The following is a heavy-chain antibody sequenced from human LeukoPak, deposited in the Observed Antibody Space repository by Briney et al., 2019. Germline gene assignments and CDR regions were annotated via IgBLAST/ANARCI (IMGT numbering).Heavy chain of an antibody. V-gene: IGHV4-4*02. J-gene: IGHJ5*02. D-gene: IGHD3-9*01. CDR3: ASITIRDWFDP. CDR2: IYHSGST. CDR1: GGSISSSNW. Sequence: KASETLSLTCAVSGGSISSSNWWSWVRQPPGQGLEWIGEIYHSGSTNYNPSLKSRVTISVDKSKNQFSLKLSSVTAADTAVYYCASITIRDWFDPWGQGTLVTVSS.